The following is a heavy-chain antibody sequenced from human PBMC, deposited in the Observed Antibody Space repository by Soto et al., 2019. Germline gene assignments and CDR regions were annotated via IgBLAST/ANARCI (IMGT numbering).Heavy chain of an antibody. V-gene: IGHV4-39*01. Sequence: QLQLQESGPGLVKPSETLSLTCSVSGDSISISSYYWGWVRQPPGKGLEWIGSIHYSGSTHYNPSLQSRVTIYGDAYKKQFSLKLGSVTAADTAMYYCASTKDETLYFDYWGQGNLVTVSS. CDR1: GDSISISSYY. J-gene: IGHJ4*02. CDR2: IHYSGST. CDR3: ASTKDETLYFDY. D-gene: IGHD2-15*01.